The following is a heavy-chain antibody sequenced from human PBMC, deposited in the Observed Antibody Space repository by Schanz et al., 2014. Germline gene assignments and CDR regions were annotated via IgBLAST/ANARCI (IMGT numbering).Heavy chain of an antibody. V-gene: IGHV3-23*01. CDR1: GFTFSSYA. D-gene: IGHD4-17*01. CDR3: ARPRFDYGEVDY. J-gene: IGHJ4*02. CDR2: LSGSGGST. Sequence: VQLLQFGGGVVQPGRSLRLSCAASGFTFSSYAMSWVRQAPGKGLEWVSALSGSGGSTYYADSVKGRFTISRDNSKNTLYLRMSSLRAEDTAVYYCARPRFDYGEVDYWGQGTLXTVSS.